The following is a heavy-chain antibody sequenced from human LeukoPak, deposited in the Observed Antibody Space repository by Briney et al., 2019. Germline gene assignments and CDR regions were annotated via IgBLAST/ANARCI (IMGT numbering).Heavy chain of an antibody. CDR1: GFTFSSYA. CDR3: ARVVGDSSGYYWIDY. CDR2: ISYDGSNK. V-gene: IGHV3-30*04. J-gene: IGHJ4*02. Sequence: GGSLRLSCAASGFTFSSYAMHWVRQAPGKGLEWVAVISYDGSNKYYADSVKGRFTISRDNSKNTLYLQMNSLRAEDTAVYYCARVVGDSSGYYWIDYWGQGTLVTVSS. D-gene: IGHD3-22*01.